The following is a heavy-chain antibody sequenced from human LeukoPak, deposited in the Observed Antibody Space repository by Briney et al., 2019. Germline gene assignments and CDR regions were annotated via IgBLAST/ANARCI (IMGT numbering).Heavy chain of an antibody. D-gene: IGHD5-12*01. CDR2: LIPVLGMS. CDR1: GGSFSTYA. Sequence: ASVKVSCKSSGGSFSTYAFNWVRQAPAQGLEWMGMLIPVLGMSHYAPRFQGRVTLTADRSTNTAYMELDRLTSDDTAVYFCARDRGGGFDLAFFDHWGQGTLVTVSS. CDR3: ARDRGGGFDLAFFDH. J-gene: IGHJ4*02. V-gene: IGHV1-69*04.